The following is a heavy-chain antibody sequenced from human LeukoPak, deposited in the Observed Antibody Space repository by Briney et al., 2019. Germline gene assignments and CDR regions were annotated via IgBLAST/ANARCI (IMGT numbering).Heavy chain of an antibody. CDR3: ARREAAAGRDY. D-gene: IGHD6-13*01. Sequence: GASVNVSCKASGYTFTGYYMHWVRQAPGQGLEWMGWINPNSGGTNYAQKFQGWVTMTRDTSISTAYMELSRLRSEDTAVYYCARREAAAGRDYCGQGTLVTVSS. CDR1: GYTFTGYY. J-gene: IGHJ4*02. V-gene: IGHV1-2*04. CDR2: INPNSGGT.